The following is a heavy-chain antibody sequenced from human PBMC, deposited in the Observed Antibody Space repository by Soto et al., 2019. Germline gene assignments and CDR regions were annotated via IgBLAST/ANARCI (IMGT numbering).Heavy chain of an antibody. CDR3: ASSLPTHNDYGDYRGYVDY. CDR2: ISGSGGST. CDR1: GFTFSSYA. D-gene: IGHD4-17*01. J-gene: IGHJ4*02. Sequence: GGSLRLSCAASGFTFSSYAMSWVRQAPGKGLEWVSAISGSGGSTYYADSVKGRFTISRDNSKNTLYLQMNSLRAEDTAVYYCASSLPTHNDYGDYRGYVDYWGQGTLVTVSS. V-gene: IGHV3-23*01.